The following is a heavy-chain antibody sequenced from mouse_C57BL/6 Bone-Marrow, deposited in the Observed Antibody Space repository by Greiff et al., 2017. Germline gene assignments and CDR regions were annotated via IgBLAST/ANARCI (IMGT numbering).Heavy chain of an antibody. J-gene: IGHJ3*01. Sequence: VQLQESGPELVKPGASVKISCKASGYAFSSSWMNWVKQRPGKGLEWIGRIYPGDGDTNYNGKFKGKATLTADKSSSTAYMQLSSLTSEDSAVYFCARYWFAYWGQGTLVTVAA. V-gene: IGHV1-82*01. CDR3: ARYWFAY. CDR1: GYAFSSSW. CDR2: IYPGDGDT.